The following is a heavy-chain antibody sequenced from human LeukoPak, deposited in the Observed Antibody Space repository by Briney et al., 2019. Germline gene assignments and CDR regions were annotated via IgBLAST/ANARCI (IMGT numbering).Heavy chain of an antibody. J-gene: IGHJ5*02. CDR3: ARRITIFGVVIMKGYNWFDP. Sequence: PSETLSLTCAVYGGSFSGYYWSWIRQPPGKGLEWIGEINHSGSTNYNPSLKSRVTISVDTSKNQFSLKLSSVTAADTAVYYCARRITIFGVVIMKGYNWFDPWGQGTLVTVSS. D-gene: IGHD3-3*01. CDR1: GGSFSGYY. V-gene: IGHV4-34*01. CDR2: INHSGST.